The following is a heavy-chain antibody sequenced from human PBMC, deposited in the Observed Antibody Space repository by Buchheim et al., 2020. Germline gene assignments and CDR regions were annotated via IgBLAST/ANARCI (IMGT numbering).Heavy chain of an antibody. D-gene: IGHD3-3*01. J-gene: IGHJ6*02. CDR3: AREGYDFWSGYYSYGMDV. Sequence: VQLVESGGGVVQPGRSLRLSCAASGFTFSSYWMHWVRQAPGKGLVWVSRINSDGSSTSYADSVKGRFTISRDNAKNTLYLQMNSLRAEDTAVYYCAREGYDFWSGYYSYGMDVWGQGTT. V-gene: IGHV3-74*01. CDR1: GFTFSSYW. CDR2: INSDGSST.